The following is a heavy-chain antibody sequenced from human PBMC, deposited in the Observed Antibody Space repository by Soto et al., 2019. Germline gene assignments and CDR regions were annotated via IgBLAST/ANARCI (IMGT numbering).Heavy chain of an antibody. Sequence: QVQLVQSGAEVKKPVASVKVSCKASGYNFTSYDIIWVRQATGQGLEGMGWMNPSTGNTYSAEKFQGRLTMTRNTSISPVDMELSSLSFEDTAVYYFARGPILVAGGFDPWVQGTLVTVSS. D-gene: IGHD6-19*01. V-gene: IGHV1-8*01. CDR3: ARGPILVAGGFDP. CDR1: GYNFTSYD. J-gene: IGHJ5*02. CDR2: MNPSTGNT.